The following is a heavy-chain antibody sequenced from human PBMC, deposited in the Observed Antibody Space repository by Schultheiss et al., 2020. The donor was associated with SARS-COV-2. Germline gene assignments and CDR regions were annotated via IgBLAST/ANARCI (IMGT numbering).Heavy chain of an antibody. CDR1: GYTFTSYG. V-gene: IGHV1-18*04. CDR2: ISAYNGNT. D-gene: IGHD2-15*01. Sequence: ASVKVSCKASGYTFTSYGISWVRQAPGQGLEWMGWISAYNGNTNYAQKLQGRVTMTTDTSTSTAYMELRSLRSDDTAVYYCARDCSGGSCYGIFDYWGQGTLVTVSS. J-gene: IGHJ4*02. CDR3: ARDCSGGSCYGIFDY.